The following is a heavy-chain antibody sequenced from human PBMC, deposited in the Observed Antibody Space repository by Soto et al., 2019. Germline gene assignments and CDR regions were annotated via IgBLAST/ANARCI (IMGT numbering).Heavy chain of an antibody. CDR2: INAGNGNT. CDR1: GYTFTSYA. CDR3: ASGYSGYGLYYYGMDV. J-gene: IGHJ6*02. D-gene: IGHD5-12*01. Sequence: ASVKVSCKASGYTFTSYAMHWVRQAPGQRLEWMGWINAGNGNTKYSQKFQGRVTITRDTSASTAYMELSSLRSEDTAVYYCASGYSGYGLYYYGMDVWGQGTTVTVSS. V-gene: IGHV1-3*01.